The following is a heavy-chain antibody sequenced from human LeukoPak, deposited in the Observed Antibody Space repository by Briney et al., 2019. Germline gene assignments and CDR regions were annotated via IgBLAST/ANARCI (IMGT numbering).Heavy chain of an antibody. Sequence: GGSLRLSCAASGFTFSSYEMNWVRQAPGKGLEWASYISSSGSTIYYADSVKGRFTISRDNAKNSLYLQMNSLRAEDTAVYYCARDQYYYYYYGMDVWGQGTTVTVSS. CDR1: GFTFSSYE. V-gene: IGHV3-48*03. CDR2: ISSSGSTI. CDR3: ARDQYYYYYYGMDV. J-gene: IGHJ6*02.